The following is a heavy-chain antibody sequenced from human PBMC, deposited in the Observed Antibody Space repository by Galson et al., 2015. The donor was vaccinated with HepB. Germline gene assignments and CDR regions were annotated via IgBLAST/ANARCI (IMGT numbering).Heavy chain of an antibody. J-gene: IGHJ4*02. Sequence: ETLSLTCTVSGGSISSSSYYWGWIRQPPGKGLEWIGSIYYSGSTYYNPSLKSRVTISVDTSKNQFSLKLSSVTAADTAVYYCARSPDHRVLYCTNGVCPYNDYWGQGTLVTVSS. CDR3: ARSPDHRVLYCTNGVCPYNDY. V-gene: IGHV4-39*07. CDR1: GGSISSSSYY. D-gene: IGHD2-8*01. CDR2: IYYSGST.